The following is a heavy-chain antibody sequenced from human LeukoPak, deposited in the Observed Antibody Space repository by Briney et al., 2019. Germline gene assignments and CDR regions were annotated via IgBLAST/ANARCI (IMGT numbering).Heavy chain of an antibody. CDR2: IGKGGDT. Sequence: GGSLRLSCAASGFTFSNYDMHWVRQATGKGLEWVSGIGKGGDTYYADSVKGRFIISRENAKNSVYLQMNSLRAGDTALYYCARGGPGPFDYWGQGTLVAVSS. CDR1: GFTFSNYD. D-gene: IGHD3-16*01. CDR3: ARGGPGPFDY. V-gene: IGHV3-13*04. J-gene: IGHJ4*02.